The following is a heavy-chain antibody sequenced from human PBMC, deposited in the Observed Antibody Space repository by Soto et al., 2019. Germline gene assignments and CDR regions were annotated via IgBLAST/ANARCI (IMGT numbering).Heavy chain of an antibody. CDR1: GFTFSSYG. J-gene: IGHJ4*02. CDR2: ISGSGGST. CDR3: AKDSPSSKYCSGGRCYSVPEELIDY. V-gene: IGHV3-23*01. Sequence: GGSLRLSCAASGFTFSSYGMNWVRQAPGKGLEWVSAISGSGGSTYYADSVKGRFTISRDNSKNTLYLQMNSLRAEDTAVYYCAKDSPSSKYCSGGRCYSVPEELIDYWGKGTLVTVSS. D-gene: IGHD2-15*01.